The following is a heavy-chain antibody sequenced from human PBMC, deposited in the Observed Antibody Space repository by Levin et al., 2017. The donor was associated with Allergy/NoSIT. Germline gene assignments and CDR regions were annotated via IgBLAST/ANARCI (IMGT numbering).Heavy chain of an antibody. CDR3: VRGRDGADY. CDR1: GFTFNGYY. J-gene: IGHJ4*02. CDR2: ISSSGTYR. V-gene: IGHV3-11*05. D-gene: IGHD4/OR15-4a*01. Sequence: GGSLRLSCAASGFTFNGYYMSWVRQAPGKGLEWVSYISSSGTYRNYADSVKGRFTISRANAKNSMVLQMNGLRAEDSAVYYCVRGRDGADYWSQGTLVTVSS.